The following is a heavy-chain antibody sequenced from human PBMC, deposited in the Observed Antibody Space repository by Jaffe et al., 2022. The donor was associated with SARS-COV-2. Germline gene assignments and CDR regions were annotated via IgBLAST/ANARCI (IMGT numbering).Heavy chain of an antibody. CDR2: IKHDSGAT. V-gene: IGHV1-2*02. D-gene: IGHD5-12*01. CDR1: GYTFTGYY. Sequence: VQLEQSGAEVKRPGASVKVSCKASGYTFTGYYILWVRQAPGQGLEWMAWIKHDSGATHYAQRFRGRVSTTRDPSISTFNMEMSGLRSDDSAVYYCAYSEDGIVARDWGQGTLVTVSS. J-gene: IGHJ4*02. CDR3: AYSEDGIVARD.